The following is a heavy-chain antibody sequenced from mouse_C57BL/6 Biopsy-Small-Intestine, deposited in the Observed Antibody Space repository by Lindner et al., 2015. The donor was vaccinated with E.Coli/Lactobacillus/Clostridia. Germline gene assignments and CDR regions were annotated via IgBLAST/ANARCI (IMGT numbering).Heavy chain of an antibody. CDR2: IYPGDGDT. J-gene: IGHJ1*03. V-gene: IGHV1-80*01. D-gene: IGHD1-1*01. CDR3: ARRDDYYGSSYWYFDV. Sequence: VQLQESGAELVKPGASVKISCKASGYAFSSYWMNWVKQRPGKGLEWIGQIYPGDGDTNYNGKFKGKATLTADKSSSTAYMQLSSLTSEDSAVYYCARRDDYYGSSYWYFDVWGTGTTVTVSS. CDR1: GYAFSSYW.